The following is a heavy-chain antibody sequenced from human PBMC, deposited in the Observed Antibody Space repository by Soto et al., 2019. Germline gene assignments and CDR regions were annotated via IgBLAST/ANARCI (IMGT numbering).Heavy chain of an antibody. CDR3: ARDPPAAARAEKEYSFDY. CDR2: INAGNGNT. CDR1: GYTFTSYA. J-gene: IGHJ4*02. V-gene: IGHV1-3*01. D-gene: IGHD2-2*01. Sequence: ASVKVSCKASGYTFTSYAMHWVRQAPGQRLEWMGWINAGNGNTKYSQKFQGRVTITRDTSASTAYMELSSLRSEDTAVYYCARDPPAAARAEKEYSFDYWGQGTLVTVSS.